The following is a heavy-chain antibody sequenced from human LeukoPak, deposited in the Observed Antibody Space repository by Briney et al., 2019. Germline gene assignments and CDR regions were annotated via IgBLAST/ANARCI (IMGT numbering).Heavy chain of an antibody. CDR3: AKDKGSGDYYFDY. D-gene: IGHD4-17*01. CDR2: IRYDGSNK. J-gene: IGHJ4*02. CDR1: GFTFSSYG. Sequence: PGGSLRLPCAASGFTFSSYGMHWVRQAPGKGLEWVAFIRYDGSNKYYADSVKGRFTISRDNSKNTMYMQMNSLRAEDKAVYYCAKDKGSGDYYFDYWGQGTLVTVSS. V-gene: IGHV3-30*02.